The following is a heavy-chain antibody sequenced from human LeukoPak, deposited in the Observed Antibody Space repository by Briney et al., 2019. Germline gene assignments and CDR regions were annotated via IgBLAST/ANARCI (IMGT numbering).Heavy chain of an antibody. CDR2: IKQDGSGL. J-gene: IGHJ4*02. D-gene: IGHD1/OR15-1a*01. CDR3: ARDPGRTGFVY. Sequence: GGSLRLSCAASGFTFNNYWMSWVRQAPGKGLEWVANIKQDGSGLYYVESVKGRFTISRDSAKNSLYLRMTSLRAEDTAVYYCARDPGRTGFVYWGQGTLVTVSS. CDR1: GFTFNNYW. V-gene: IGHV3-7*03.